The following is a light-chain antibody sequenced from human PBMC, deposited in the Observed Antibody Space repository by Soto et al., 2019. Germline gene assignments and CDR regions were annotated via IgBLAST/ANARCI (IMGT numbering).Light chain of an antibody. CDR2: AAS. CDR3: QQQGT. V-gene: IGKV3-20*01. J-gene: IGKJ2*01. Sequence: EIVLTQSPGTLSLSPGERATLSCRASRSLSSNYVVWYHQKPGQAPRLLIYAASRRATGIPDRFSGSGSATEYTLTISRLEPEDFAVYYCQQQGTFGQGTKLEIK. CDR1: RSLSSNY.